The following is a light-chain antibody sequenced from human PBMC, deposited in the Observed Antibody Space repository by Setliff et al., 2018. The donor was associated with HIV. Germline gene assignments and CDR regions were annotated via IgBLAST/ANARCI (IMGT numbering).Light chain of an antibody. V-gene: IGLV2-23*01. CDR2: QAT. J-gene: IGLJ1*01. CDR3: CSNTGSNTYV. Sequence: QSVLTQPASVSGSPGQSITISCTGTSGDVGRYNLVSWYQQHPGKAPKLMIHQATKRPSGVSNRFSGSKSGNTASLTISGLQAEDEADYYCCSNTGSNTYVFGTGTKVTVL. CDR1: SGDVGRYNL.